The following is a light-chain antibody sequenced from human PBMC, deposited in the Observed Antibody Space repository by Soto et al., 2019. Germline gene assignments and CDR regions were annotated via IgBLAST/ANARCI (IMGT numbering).Light chain of an antibody. CDR1: STNIGNNA. CDR3: AAWDDSLSAVL. Sequence: QSVLTQPPSASGTPGQRVTTSCSGGSTNIGNNAVYWYQHLPGTAPKLLIYRSDRRPSGVPERISGSKSGSSASLAISGLRSEDEADYYCAAWDDSLSAVLFGGGTKLTVL. CDR2: RSD. J-gene: IGLJ2*01. V-gene: IGLV1-47*01.